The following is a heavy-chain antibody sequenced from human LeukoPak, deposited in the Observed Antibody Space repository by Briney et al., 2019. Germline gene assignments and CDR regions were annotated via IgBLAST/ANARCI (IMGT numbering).Heavy chain of an antibody. D-gene: IGHD3-22*01. CDR2: IYYSGST. Sequence: SETLSLTCTVSGGSISSYYWSWIRQPPGKGLEWIGYIYYSGSTNYNPSLKSRVTISVDTSKNQFSLQLRSMTAADTALYSCARDGLGYDISGFSHWGQGILVSVSS. J-gene: IGHJ4*02. CDR1: GGSISSYY. V-gene: IGHV4-59*12. CDR3: ARDGLGYDISGFSH.